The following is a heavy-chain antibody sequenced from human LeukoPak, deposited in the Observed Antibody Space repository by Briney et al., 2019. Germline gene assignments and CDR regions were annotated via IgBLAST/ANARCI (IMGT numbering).Heavy chain of an antibody. CDR1: GDPLTVCY. V-gene: IGHV1-69*06. CDR2: IISILGTA. J-gene: IGHJ6*03. Sequence: VKVSCESSGDPLTVCYMHWAPEAPGRGREWGGAIISILGTALRAQKFQGRVTITADKSTSTAYMELSSLRSEDTAVYYCAVSVDIVATTRRGSSPALYYYSYMDVWGKGDTVTVSS. CDR3: AVSVDIVATTRRGSSPALYYYSYMDV. D-gene: IGHD5-12*01.